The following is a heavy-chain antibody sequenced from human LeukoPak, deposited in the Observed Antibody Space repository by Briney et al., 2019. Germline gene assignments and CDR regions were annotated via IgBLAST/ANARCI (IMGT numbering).Heavy chain of an antibody. Sequence: PGGSLRLSCAASGFTVSSNYMSWVRQAPGKGLEWVSAISGSGGSTYYADSVKGRFTISRDNSKNTLYLQMNSLRAEDTAVYYCAKAQYIAAAGTIDYWGQGTLVTVSS. CDR1: GFTVSSNY. CDR3: AKAQYIAAAGTIDY. J-gene: IGHJ4*02. D-gene: IGHD6-13*01. CDR2: ISGSGGST. V-gene: IGHV3-23*01.